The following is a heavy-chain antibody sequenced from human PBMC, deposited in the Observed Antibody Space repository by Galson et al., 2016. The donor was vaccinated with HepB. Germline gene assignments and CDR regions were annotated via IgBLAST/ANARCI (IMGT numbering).Heavy chain of an antibody. Sequence: SLRLSCAASEFTFSRYSMNWVRQAPGKGLEWVSAISSSSNYIYYADSVKGRFTISRDNAKNSLYLQMNSLRAEDTAMYYCARDDPADEGYWFFDLWGRGTLVTVSS. J-gene: IGHJ2*01. CDR3: ARDDPADEGYWFFDL. CDR1: EFTFSRYS. V-gene: IGHV3-21*01. D-gene: IGHD2-2*01. CDR2: ISSSSNYI.